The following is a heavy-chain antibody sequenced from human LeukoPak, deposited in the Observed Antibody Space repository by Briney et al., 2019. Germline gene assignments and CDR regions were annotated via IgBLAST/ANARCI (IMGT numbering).Heavy chain of an antibody. V-gene: IGHV3-74*01. CDR1: GFTFSRYW. D-gene: IGHD3-22*01. CDR2: INSVGSST. CDR3: ARDSPDYYDSSGYYLGY. Sequence: GGSLRLPCAASGFTFSRYWMHWVRQVPGKGLVWVSRINSVGSSTSYAESVEGRFTISRDNAKNSLYLQMNSLRAEDTAVYYCARDSPDYYDSSGYYLGYWGQGTLVTVSS. J-gene: IGHJ4*02.